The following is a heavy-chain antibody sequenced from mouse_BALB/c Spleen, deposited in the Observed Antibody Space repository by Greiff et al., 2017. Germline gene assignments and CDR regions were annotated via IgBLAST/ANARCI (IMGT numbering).Heavy chain of an antibody. V-gene: IGHV5-12-2*01. Sequence: EVQLVESGGGLVQPGGSLKLSCAASGFTFSSYTMSWVRQTPEKRLEWVAYISNGGGSTYYPDTVKGRFTISRDNAKNTLYLQMSSLKSEDTAMYYCARRGITWYFDVWGAGTTVTVSS. D-gene: IGHD2-4*01. CDR2: ISNGGGST. J-gene: IGHJ1*01. CDR3: ARRGITWYFDV. CDR1: GFTFSSYT.